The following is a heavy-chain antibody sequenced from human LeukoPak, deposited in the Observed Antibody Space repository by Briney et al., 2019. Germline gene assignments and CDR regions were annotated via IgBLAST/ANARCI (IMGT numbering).Heavy chain of an antibody. D-gene: IGHD5-18*01. J-gene: IGHJ4*02. CDR2: IYYSGST. V-gene: IGHV4-30-4*08. CDR3: ARYSLQLWLVDY. Sequence: PSETLSLTCTVSGGSISSGDYYWSWIRQPPGKGLEWIGYIYYSGSTYYNPSLKSRVTISVDTSKNQFSLKLSSVTAADTAVYYCARYSLQLWLVDYWGQGTLVSVSS. CDR1: GGSISSGDYY.